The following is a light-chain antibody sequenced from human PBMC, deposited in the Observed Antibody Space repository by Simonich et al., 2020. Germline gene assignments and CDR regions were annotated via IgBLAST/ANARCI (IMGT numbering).Light chain of an antibody. CDR2: DVS. J-gene: IGLJ3*02. CDR3: CSYAGSYTLV. V-gene: IGLV2-11*01. Sequence: QSALTQPASVSGSPGQSITISCTGTSSDVGGYNYVSWYQQHPGKAPKLMIYDVSKRPSGVHDRFSGSKSGNTASLTISGLQAEDEADYYCCSYAGSYTLVFGGGTKLTVL. CDR1: SSDVGGYNY.